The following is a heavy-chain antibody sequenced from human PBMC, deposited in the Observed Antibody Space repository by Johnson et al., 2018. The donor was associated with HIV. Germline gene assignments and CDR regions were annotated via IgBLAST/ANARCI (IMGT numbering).Heavy chain of an antibody. CDR1: GFTFSSYG. V-gene: IGHV3-33*01. Sequence: QEQLVESGGGVVQPGRSLRLSCAASGFTFSSYGMHWVRQAPGKGLEWVAVIWYDGSNKYYADSVKGRFTISRANSKNTLYVQMNSLRAEDMAVYYCARRDNDAFDIWGQGTMVTVSS. CDR3: ARRDNDAFDI. CDR2: IWYDGSNK. J-gene: IGHJ3*02.